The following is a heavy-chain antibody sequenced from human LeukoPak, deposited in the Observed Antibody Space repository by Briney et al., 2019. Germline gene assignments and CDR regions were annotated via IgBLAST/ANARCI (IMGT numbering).Heavy chain of an antibody. CDR3: AREDYSTHFDY. D-gene: IGHD4-11*01. CDR2: INHSGST. V-gene: IGHV4-34*01. Sequence: SETLSLTCAVYGGSFSGYYWSWIRQPPGKGLEWIGEINHSGSTNYNPSLKSRVTISVDTSKTQFSLKLSSVTAADTAVYYCAREDYSTHFDYWGQGTLVTVSS. CDR1: GGSFSGYY. J-gene: IGHJ4*02.